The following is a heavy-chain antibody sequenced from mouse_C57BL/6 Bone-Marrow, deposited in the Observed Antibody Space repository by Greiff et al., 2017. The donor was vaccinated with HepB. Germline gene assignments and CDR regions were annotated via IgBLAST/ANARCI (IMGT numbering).Heavy chain of an antibody. CDR2: ISDGGSYT. V-gene: IGHV5-4*01. CDR1: GFTFSSYA. D-gene: IGHD4-1*01. Sequence: EVMLVESGGGLVKPGGSLKLSCAASGFTFSSYAMSWVRQTPEKRLEWVATISDGGSYTYYPDNVKGRFTISRDNAKNNLYLQMSQLKSEDTAMYYCARDALNWDVRFAYWGQGTLVTVAA. J-gene: IGHJ3*01. CDR3: ARDALNWDVRFAY.